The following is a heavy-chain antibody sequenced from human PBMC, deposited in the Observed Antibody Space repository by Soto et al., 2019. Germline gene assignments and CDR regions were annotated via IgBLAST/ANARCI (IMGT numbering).Heavy chain of an antibody. J-gene: IGHJ6*02. D-gene: IGHD3-3*01. CDR2: IDPSDSYT. V-gene: IGHV5-10-1*01. Sequence: PGESLKISCKGSGYSFTSYWISWVRQMPGKGLEWMGRIDPSDSYTNYSPSFQGHVTISADKSISTAYLQWSSLKASDTATYYCARHGITIFGVVYYGMDVWGQGTTVTVSS. CDR1: GYSFTSYW. CDR3: ARHGITIFGVVYYGMDV.